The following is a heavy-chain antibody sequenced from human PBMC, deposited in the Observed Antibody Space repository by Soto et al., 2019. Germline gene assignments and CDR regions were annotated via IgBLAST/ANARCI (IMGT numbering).Heavy chain of an antibody. D-gene: IGHD1-7*01. CDR1: GYTFTSYG. CDR3: ARSERRDWNYDPNLDY. V-gene: IGHV1-18*01. CDR2: ISAYNGNT. J-gene: IGHJ4*02. Sequence: ASVKVSCKASGYTFTSYGISWVRQAPGQGLEWMGWISAYNGNTNYAQKLQGRVTMTTDTSTSTAYMELRSLRSDDTAVYYCARSERRDWNYDPNLDYWGQGALVTVSS.